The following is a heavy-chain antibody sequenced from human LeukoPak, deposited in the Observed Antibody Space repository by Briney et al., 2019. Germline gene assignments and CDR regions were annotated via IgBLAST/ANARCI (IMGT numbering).Heavy chain of an antibody. Sequence: SETLSLTCTVSGGSISSYYWSWIRQPPGKGLEWIGYISYSGSTNYNPSLKSRVTISVDTPKHQFSLKLSAVTAADTAVYYCARGPHKFDYWGQGPLVTVSS. CDR3: ARGPHKFDY. V-gene: IGHV4-59*01. CDR2: ISYSGST. J-gene: IGHJ4*02. CDR1: GGSISSYY.